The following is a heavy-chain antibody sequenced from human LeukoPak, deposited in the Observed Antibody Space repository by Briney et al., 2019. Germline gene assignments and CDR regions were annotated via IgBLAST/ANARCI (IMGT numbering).Heavy chain of an antibody. CDR3: ARDRIAAAVLDH. V-gene: IGHV1-18*01. CDR2: SNVYNGNT. CDR1: GFNFISYA. J-gene: IGHJ4*02. D-gene: IGHD6-13*01. Sequence: ASVKVSCKASGFNFISYAISWVRQAPGQRLEWMGWSNVYNGNTKFAQKFQGRVAMTTDTSTSTAYMELRSLRSDDTAVYFCARDRIAAAVLDHWGQGTLVTVSS.